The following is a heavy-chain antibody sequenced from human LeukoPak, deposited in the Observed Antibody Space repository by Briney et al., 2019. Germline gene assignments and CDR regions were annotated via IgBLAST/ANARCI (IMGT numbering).Heavy chain of an antibody. J-gene: IGHJ4*02. CDR3: ARHPNYCRGGTCYSSNYFDY. CDR1: GSTFNSYW. D-gene: IGHD1-14*01. V-gene: IGHV5-51*01. Sequence: GASLQVSCEGSGSTFNSYWIGWVRQLPGKGLEWMGIIHPTDSDTKYSPSFQGQVTISANTSISTAYLQWSSLKTSDSAMYYCARHPNYCRGGTCYSSNYFDYWGQGTLVTVSS. CDR2: IHPTDSDT.